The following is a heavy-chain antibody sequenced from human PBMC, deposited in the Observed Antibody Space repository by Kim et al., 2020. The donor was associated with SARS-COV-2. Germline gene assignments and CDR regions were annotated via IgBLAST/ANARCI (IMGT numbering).Heavy chain of an antibody. D-gene: IGHD6-13*01. CDR3: VKVLGIAAAGRHYYYYYGMDV. CDR2: ISSNGGST. V-gene: IGHV3-64D*09. Sequence: GGSLRLSCSASGFTFSSYAMHWVRQAPGKGLEYVSAISSNGGSTYYADSVKGRFTISRDNSKNTLYLQMSSLRADDTAVYYCVKVLGIAAAGRHYYYYYGMDVWGQGTTVTVSS. J-gene: IGHJ6*02. CDR1: GFTFSSYA.